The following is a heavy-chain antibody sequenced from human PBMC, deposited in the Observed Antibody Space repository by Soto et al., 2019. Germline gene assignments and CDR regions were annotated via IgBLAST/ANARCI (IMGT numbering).Heavy chain of an antibody. J-gene: IGHJ5*01. D-gene: IGHD6-13*01. CDR2: LSYGGST. CDR1: GASVSDGSDF. CDR3: ARATGYSSTWYDS. Sequence: SETLSLTXAASGASVSDGSDFWSWIRQPPGKGLEWLGYLSYGGSTRYNPSLKSRVTISSDTSKNQFSLRLFSVTAADTALYYCARATGYSSTWYDSWGQGQLVTVSS. V-gene: IGHV4-61*01.